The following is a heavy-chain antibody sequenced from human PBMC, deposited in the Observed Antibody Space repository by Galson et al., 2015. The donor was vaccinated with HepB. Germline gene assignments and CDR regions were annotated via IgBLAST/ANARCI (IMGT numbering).Heavy chain of an antibody. D-gene: IGHD2-2*01. CDR3: ARHLKDVVVVPVPMIKSYYYHFYMDV. J-gene: IGHJ6*03. Sequence: QSGAEVIKPGESLKISCTGSGYSFTNYWIGWVRQMPGKGLEWMGTIYPDESETRYSPSFEGQVTISADKSISTAYLQWSSLKASDTAIYYCARHLKDVVVVPVPMIKSYYYHFYMDVWGKGTTVTVS. CDR2: IYPDESET. CDR1: GYSFTNYW. V-gene: IGHV5-51*01.